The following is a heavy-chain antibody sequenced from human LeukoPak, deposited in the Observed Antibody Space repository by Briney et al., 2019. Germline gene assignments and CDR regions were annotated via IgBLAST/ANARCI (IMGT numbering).Heavy chain of an antibody. CDR1: GFTFSSYA. J-gene: IGHJ4*02. D-gene: IGHD6-19*01. V-gene: IGHV3-23*01. Sequence: GGSLRLSCAASGFTFSSYAMSWVRQAPGKGLEWVSAISGSGGSTYYADSVKGRLTISRDNSKNTLYLQMNSLRAEDTAVYYCARDQTSSGNSFNYWGQGTLVTVSS. CDR3: ARDQTSSGNSFNY. CDR2: ISGSGGST.